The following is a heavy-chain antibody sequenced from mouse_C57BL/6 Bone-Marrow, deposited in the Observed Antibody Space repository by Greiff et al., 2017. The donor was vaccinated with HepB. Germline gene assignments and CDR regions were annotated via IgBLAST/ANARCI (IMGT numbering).Heavy chain of an antibody. V-gene: IGHV3-8*01. Sequence: VQLKESGPGLAKPSQTLSLTCSVTGYSITSDYWNWIRQFPGNNLEYMGYISYSGSTYYNPSLKSRISITRDTSTNQYYLQLNSVTTEDTATYYCARDRGNYPYYYAMDYWGQGTSVTVSS. CDR1: GYSITSDY. D-gene: IGHD2-1*01. CDR3: ARDRGNYPYYYAMDY. J-gene: IGHJ4*01. CDR2: ISYSGST.